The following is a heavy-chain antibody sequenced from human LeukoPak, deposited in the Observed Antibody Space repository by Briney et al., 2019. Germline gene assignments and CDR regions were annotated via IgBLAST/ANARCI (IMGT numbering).Heavy chain of an antibody. V-gene: IGHV4-34*01. CDR3: ARDYYDSSGFYWFDP. J-gene: IGHJ5*02. CDR2: INHSGST. CDR1: GGSFIGYY. D-gene: IGHD3-22*01. Sequence: SETLSLTCVVHGGSFIGYYWSWIRQPPGKGLEWIGEINHSGSTNYNPSLKSRVTISVDTSKNQFSLKLSSVTAADTAVYYCARDYYDSSGFYWFDPWGQGTLVTVSS.